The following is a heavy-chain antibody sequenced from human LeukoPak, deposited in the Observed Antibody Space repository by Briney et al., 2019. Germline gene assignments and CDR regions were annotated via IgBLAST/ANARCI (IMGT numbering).Heavy chain of an antibody. V-gene: IGHV1-69*05. CDR1: GGTFSSYA. D-gene: IGHD3-10*01. CDR2: IIPIFGTA. J-gene: IGHJ6*03. Sequence: SVKVSCKASGGTFSSYAISWVRQAPGQGLEWMGRIIPIFGTANYAQKFQGRVTITTDESTRPAYMELSSLRSEDTAVYYCARGLLWFGARYYYYMDVWGKGTTVTVSS. CDR3: ARGLLWFGARYYYYMDV.